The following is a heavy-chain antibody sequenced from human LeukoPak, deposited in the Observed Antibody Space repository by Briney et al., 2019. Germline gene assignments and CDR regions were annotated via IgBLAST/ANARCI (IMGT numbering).Heavy chain of an antibody. Sequence: SETLSLTCTVSGGSISSYYWSWIRQPPGKGLEWIGYIYYSGSTNYNPSLKSRVTISVDTSKNQFSLKLSSVTAADTAVYYCARANSGYYHFWGQGTLVTVSS. V-gene: IGHV4-59*01. D-gene: IGHD3-22*01. CDR2: IYYSGST. CDR3: ARANSGYYHF. CDR1: GGSISSYY. J-gene: IGHJ4*02.